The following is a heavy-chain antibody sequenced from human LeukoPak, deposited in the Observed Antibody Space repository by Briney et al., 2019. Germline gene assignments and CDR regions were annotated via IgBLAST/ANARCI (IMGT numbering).Heavy chain of an antibody. CDR3: TKVGLVRFYYSNSLEY. J-gene: IGHJ4*02. CDR1: GFIFNHHA. D-gene: IGHD4-11*01. Sequence: GGSLRLSCAASGFIFNHHAMHWVRQAPGKGLEWVAVIWSDKSNRFYADSVRGRFTISRDDSRKTVYMQMEGMTAEDTAIYYCTKVGLVRFYYSNSLEYWGQGALVTAAS. CDR2: IWSDKSNR. V-gene: IGHV3-33*06.